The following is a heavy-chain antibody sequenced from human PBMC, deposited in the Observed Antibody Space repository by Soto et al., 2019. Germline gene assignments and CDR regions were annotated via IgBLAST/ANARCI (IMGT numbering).Heavy chain of an antibody. V-gene: IGHV4-59*08. D-gene: IGHD3-16*01. CDR1: GGSISSYY. J-gene: IGHJ4*02. Sequence: SETLSLTCTVSGGSISSYYGSWIRQPPGKGLEWIGYIYYSGSTNYNPSLKSRVTISVDTSKNQFSLKLSSVTAADTAVYYCASANREPRSFDYWGQGTLVTVSS. CDR2: IYYSGST. CDR3: ASANREPRSFDY.